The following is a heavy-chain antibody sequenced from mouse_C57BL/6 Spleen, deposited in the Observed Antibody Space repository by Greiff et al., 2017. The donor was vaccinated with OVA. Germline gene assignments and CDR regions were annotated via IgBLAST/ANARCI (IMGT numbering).Heavy chain of an antibody. Sequence: QVQLQQSGAELVRPGASVTLSCKASGYTFTDYEMPWVKQTPVHGLEWIGAIDPETGGTAYNQKFKGKAILTADKSSSTAYMELRSLTSEDSAVYNCTREGEDDYDDYLDYWGQGTTLTVSS. J-gene: IGHJ2*01. CDR1: GYTFTDYE. V-gene: IGHV1-15*01. D-gene: IGHD2-4*01. CDR3: TREGEDDYDDYLDY. CDR2: IDPETGGT.